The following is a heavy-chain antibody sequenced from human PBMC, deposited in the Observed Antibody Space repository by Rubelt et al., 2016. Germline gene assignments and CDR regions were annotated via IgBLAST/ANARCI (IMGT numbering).Heavy chain of an antibody. D-gene: IGHD6-25*01. CDR2: INHSGSI. CDR3: AREMVAAALGAYDY. Sequence: QVQLQQWGAGLLKPSETLSLTCAVYGGSFSGYYWSWLRQPPGKGLEWIGEINHSGSINNNPSLMSRVPIAVDASKNQLSLKRRWLTAADTVVYYCAREMVAAALGAYDYWGQGTLVTVSS. V-gene: IGHV4-34*01. CDR1: GGSFSGYY. J-gene: IGHJ4*02.